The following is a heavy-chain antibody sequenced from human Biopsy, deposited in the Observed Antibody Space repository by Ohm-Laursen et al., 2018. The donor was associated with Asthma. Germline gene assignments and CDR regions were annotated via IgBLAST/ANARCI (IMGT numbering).Heavy chain of an antibody. Sequence: TLSLTCTVSNGSISSNFYYWGWIRQPPGEGLEWVGSIHKNGIGYYKSSLKSRLTISVDTSKNQFSLKVTSVTAADTAVYYCARQKLAAAEGPFDLWGQGTMVTVSS. CDR2: IHKNGIG. CDR1: NGSISSNFYY. V-gene: IGHV4-39*01. J-gene: IGHJ3*01. CDR3: ARQKLAAAEGPFDL. D-gene: IGHD6-13*01.